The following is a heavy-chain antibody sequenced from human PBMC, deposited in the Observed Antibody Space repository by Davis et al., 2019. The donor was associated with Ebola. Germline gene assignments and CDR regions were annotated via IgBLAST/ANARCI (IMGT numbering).Heavy chain of an antibody. Sequence: PSETLSLTCTVSGGSISSYYWSWIRQPPGKGLEWIGYIYYSGSTNYNPSLKSRVTISVDTSKNQFSLKLSSVTAADTAVYYCARGHSSGWPNWFDPWGQGTLVTVSS. CDR3: ARGHSSGWPNWFDP. J-gene: IGHJ5*02. V-gene: IGHV4-59*01. CDR2: IYYSGST. D-gene: IGHD6-19*01. CDR1: GGSISSYY.